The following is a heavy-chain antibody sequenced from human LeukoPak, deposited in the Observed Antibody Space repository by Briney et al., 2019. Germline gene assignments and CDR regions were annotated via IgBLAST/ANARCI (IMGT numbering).Heavy chain of an antibody. CDR1: GGSFSGYY. J-gene: IGHJ5*02. Sequence: SETLSLTCAVYGGSFSGYYWSWIRQPPGKGLEWIGKINHSGSTNYNPSLRSRVTISVDTSKNQFSLKLSSVTAADTAVYYCARPKAAADNWALDWFDPWGQGTLVTVSS. CDR3: ARPKAAADNWALDWFDP. V-gene: IGHV4-34*01. CDR2: INHSGST. D-gene: IGHD6-13*01.